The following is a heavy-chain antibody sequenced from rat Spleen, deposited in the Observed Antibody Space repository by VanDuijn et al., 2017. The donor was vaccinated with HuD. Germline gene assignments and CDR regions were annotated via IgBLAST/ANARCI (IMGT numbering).Heavy chain of an antibody. Sequence: EVQLVESGGGLVQPGRSLKLSCAASGFTVSDYNMAWVRQAPKKGLEWVATISYDGSNTYYRDSVKGRFTISRDNAKSTLYLQMNSLRSEDTATYYCTRDDSGALYYFDYWGQGVMVTVSS. CDR3: TRDDSGALYYFDY. CDR2: ISYDGSNT. CDR1: GFTVSDYN. V-gene: IGHV5-7*01. J-gene: IGHJ2*01. D-gene: IGHD1-1*01.